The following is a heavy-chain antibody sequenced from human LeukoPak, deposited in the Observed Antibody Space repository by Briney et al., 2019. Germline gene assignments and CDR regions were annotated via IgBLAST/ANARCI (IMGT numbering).Heavy chain of an antibody. CDR3: AKKFPILGVVIPIPFDY. CDR1: VFTFSSYA. V-gene: IGHV3-23*01. CDR2: ISGSGGST. Sequence: PGGSLRPSCAASVFTFSSYAMSWVRQAPGKGLEWVSAISGSGGSTYYADSVKGRFTISRDNSKNTLYLQMNSLRAEDTAVYYCAKKFPILGVVIPIPFDYWGQGTLVTVSS. D-gene: IGHD3-3*01. J-gene: IGHJ4*02.